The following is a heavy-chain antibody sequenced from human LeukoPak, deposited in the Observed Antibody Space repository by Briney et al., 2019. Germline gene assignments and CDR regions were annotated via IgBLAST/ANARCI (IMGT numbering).Heavy chain of an antibody. Sequence: GESLKISCKGSGYSFTSYWIGWVRQMPGKGLGWMGIIYPGDSDTRYSPSFQGQVTISADKSISTAYLQWSSLKASDTAMYYCARRAITLGDTFDIWGEGTMVTVSS. D-gene: IGHD3-16*01. J-gene: IGHJ3*02. CDR2: IYPGDSDT. CDR1: GYSFTSYW. CDR3: ARRAITLGDTFDI. V-gene: IGHV5-51*01.